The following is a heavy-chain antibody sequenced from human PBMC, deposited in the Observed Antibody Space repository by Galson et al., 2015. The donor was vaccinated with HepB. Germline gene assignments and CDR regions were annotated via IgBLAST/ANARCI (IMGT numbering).Heavy chain of an antibody. J-gene: IGHJ4*02. CDR2: ISGSGGST. CDR1: GFTFSSYA. CDR3: AKDKGWASSGWLDY. V-gene: IGHV3-23*01. D-gene: IGHD6-19*01. Sequence: SLRLSCAASGFTFSSYAMSWVRQAPGKGLEWVSAISGSGGSTYYADSVKGRFTISRDNSKNTLYLQMNSLRAEDTAVYYCAKDKGWASSGWLDYWGQGTLVTVSS.